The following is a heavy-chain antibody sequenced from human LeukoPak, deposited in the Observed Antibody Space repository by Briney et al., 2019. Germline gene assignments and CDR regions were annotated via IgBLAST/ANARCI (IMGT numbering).Heavy chain of an antibody. J-gene: IGHJ6*03. V-gene: IGHV4-59*01. Sequence: SETLSLTCTVSGGSISSYYWSWIRQPPGKGLEWIGYIYYSGSTNYNPSLKGRVTISVDTSKNQFSLKLSSVTAADTAVYYCARTTEGGYTYGYFYYYYMDVWGKGTTVTISS. D-gene: IGHD5-18*01. CDR3: ARTTEGGYTYGYFYYYYMDV. CDR2: IYYSGST. CDR1: GGSISSYY.